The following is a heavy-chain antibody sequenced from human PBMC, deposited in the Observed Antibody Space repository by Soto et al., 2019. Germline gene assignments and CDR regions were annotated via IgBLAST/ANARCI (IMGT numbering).Heavy chain of an antibody. V-gene: IGHV4-4*02. CDR1: SGSISSSNW. CDR2: IYHSGST. D-gene: IGHD2-21*01. Sequence: TSETLSLTCAVSSGSISSSNWWSWVRQPPGKGLEWIGEIYHSGSTNYNPSLKSRVTISVDKSKNQFSLKLSSVTAADTAVYYCASPYCGGDCYSAYFQHWGQGTLVTVPS. CDR3: ASPYCGGDCYSAYFQH. J-gene: IGHJ1*01.